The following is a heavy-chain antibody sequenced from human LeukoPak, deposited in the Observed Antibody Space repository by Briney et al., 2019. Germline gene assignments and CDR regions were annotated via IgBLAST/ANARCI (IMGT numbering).Heavy chain of an antibody. D-gene: IGHD5-18*01. CDR3: AKGRRGSSYVHYFDS. J-gene: IGHJ4*02. V-gene: IGHV3-30*18. CDR2: ISYDGSDK. Sequence: PGGSLRLSCAASEFSFSTYGMHWVRQAPGKGLEWVAVISYDGSDKYYADSVKGRFTISRDNSKNTLFLQMNSLRPEDTAVYYCAKGRRGSSYVHYFDSWGQGALVTVSS. CDR1: EFSFSTYG.